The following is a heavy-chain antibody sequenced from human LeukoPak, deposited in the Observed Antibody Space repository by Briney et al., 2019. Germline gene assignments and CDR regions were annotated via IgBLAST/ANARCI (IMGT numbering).Heavy chain of an antibody. CDR2: INHSGST. CDR1: GGSFSGYY. D-gene: IGHD3-10*01. Sequence: ASETLSLTCAVYGGSFSGYYWSWIRQPPGKGLEWIGEINHSGSTNYNPSFKSRVTISVDTSKKQFFLKLSSVTAADTAVYYCARGLGSGSYYNAYWGQGTLVTVSS. J-gene: IGHJ4*02. V-gene: IGHV4-34*01. CDR3: ARGLGSGSYYNAY.